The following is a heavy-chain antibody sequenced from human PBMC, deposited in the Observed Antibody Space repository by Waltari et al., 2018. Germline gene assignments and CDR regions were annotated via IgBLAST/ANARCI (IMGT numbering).Heavy chain of an antibody. D-gene: IGHD6-19*01. CDR3: AHRLGGSGWNGGYFDY. Sequence: QITLKESVPTLVKPTQTLTLTCSFPGFSPSRIGVVVGWIRHPQGEALELLALIYWDDDKRYRPSLKTRLTITKDTSNNHVVLIMTNMDPVDTATYYCAHRLGGSGWNGGYFDYWGQGTLVTVSS. V-gene: IGHV2-5*02. CDR2: IYWDDDK. CDR1: GFSPSRIGVV. J-gene: IGHJ4*02.